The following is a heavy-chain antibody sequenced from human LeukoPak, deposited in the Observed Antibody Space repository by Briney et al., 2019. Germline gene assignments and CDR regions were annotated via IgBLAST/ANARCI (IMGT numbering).Heavy chain of an antibody. Sequence: GGSLRLSCAASGFTFDDYGMSWVRQAPGKGLEWVSGINWNGGSTDYADSVKGRFTISRDNAKNSLYLQMNSLRAEDTALYYCAKDLSASRDSGYYSLDYWGQGTLVTVSS. J-gene: IGHJ4*02. V-gene: IGHV3-20*04. D-gene: IGHD3-22*01. CDR2: INWNGGST. CDR1: GFTFDDYG. CDR3: AKDLSASRDSGYYSLDY.